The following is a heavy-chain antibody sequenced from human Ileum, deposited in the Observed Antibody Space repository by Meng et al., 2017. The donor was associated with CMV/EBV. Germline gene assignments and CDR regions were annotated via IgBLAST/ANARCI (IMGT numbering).Heavy chain of an antibody. V-gene: IGHV3-21*06. CDR3: AIDSDWGRFDY. CDR1: GFTFSGSA. J-gene: IGHJ4*02. Sequence: GGSLRLSCATSGFTFSGSAMNWVRQAPGKGLEWVSSISSSSSYIYYADTVKGRFTISRDNAKNSLYLQMNSLRADDTAVYYCAIDSDWGRFDYWGQGTLVTVSS. D-gene: IGHD6-19*01. CDR2: ISSSSSYI.